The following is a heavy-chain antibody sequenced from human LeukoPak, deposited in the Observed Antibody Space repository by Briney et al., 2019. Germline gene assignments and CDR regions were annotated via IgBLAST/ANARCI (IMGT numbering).Heavy chain of an antibody. CDR1: GGTFSSYA. J-gene: IGHJ5*02. CDR3: ARDIGDSSSSVWFDP. CDR2: IIPIFGIA. Sequence: ASVKVSCKASGGTFSSYAISWVRQAPGQGLEWMGRIIPIFGIANYAQKFQGRVTITADKSTSTAYMELSSLRSEDTAVYYCARDIGDSSSSVWFDPWGQGTLVTVSS. V-gene: IGHV1-69*04. D-gene: IGHD6-6*01.